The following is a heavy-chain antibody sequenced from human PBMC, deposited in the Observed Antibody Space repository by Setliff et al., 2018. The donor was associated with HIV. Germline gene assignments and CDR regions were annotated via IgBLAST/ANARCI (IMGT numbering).Heavy chain of an antibody. Sequence: SETLSLTCAVYGGSFSDYYWTWIRQPPGKGLEWIGETNDSGSTNYNPSLKSRVTMSVDTTKNQFSLKLSSVTAADTAVYYCARLKGQYSSSSGRTWFDPWGQGTQVTVSS. CDR2: TNDSGST. CDR3: ARLKGQYSSSSGRTWFDP. V-gene: IGHV4-34*01. D-gene: IGHD6-6*01. J-gene: IGHJ5*02. CDR1: GGSFSDYY.